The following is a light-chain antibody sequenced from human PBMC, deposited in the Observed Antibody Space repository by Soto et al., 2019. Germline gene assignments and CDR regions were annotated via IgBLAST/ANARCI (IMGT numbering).Light chain of an antibody. CDR1: QSVGSN. V-gene: IGKV3-15*01. CDR2: GES. Sequence: EIVMTQSPATLSVSPGERVTLSCRASQSVGSNLAWYQQKPGQAPRLLIYGESSRATGIPGTFSGSGSGAEFTLTINSLQSEDFGTYYCQQYKDWPFTFGQGTKLEIK. CDR3: QQYKDWPFT. J-gene: IGKJ2*01.